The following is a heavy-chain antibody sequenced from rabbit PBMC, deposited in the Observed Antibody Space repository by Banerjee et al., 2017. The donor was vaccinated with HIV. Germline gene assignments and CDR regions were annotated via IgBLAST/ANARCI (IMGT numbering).Heavy chain of an antibody. J-gene: IGHJ3*01. D-gene: IGHD7-1*01. V-gene: IGHV1S45*01. CDR1: GFSFSASYY. CDR2: IDTDNLNA. CDR3: ATWPGTAGTGYKL. Sequence: QEQLEESGGDLVKPEGSLTLTCTASGFSFSASYYMSWVRQAPGKGLEWIGFIDTDNLNAYYASWAKGRFTASKASSTTVTLQMTTLTAADTATYFCATWPGTAGTGYKLWGQGTLVTVS.